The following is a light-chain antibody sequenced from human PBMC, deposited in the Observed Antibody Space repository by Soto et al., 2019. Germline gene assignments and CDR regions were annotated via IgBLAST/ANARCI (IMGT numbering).Light chain of an antibody. Sequence: EIVLTQSPDTLSLSPGDRATLSCRASQSVGHMFLAWFQQKPGQAPRLLIFDAYRRATGIPDRFSGSGSGTDFTLTISSLQPEDFGTYYCQQSYTSPVTFGGGTKVDIK. J-gene: IGKJ4*01. CDR1: QSVGHMF. V-gene: IGKV3D-20*02. CDR3: QQSYTSPVT. CDR2: DAY.